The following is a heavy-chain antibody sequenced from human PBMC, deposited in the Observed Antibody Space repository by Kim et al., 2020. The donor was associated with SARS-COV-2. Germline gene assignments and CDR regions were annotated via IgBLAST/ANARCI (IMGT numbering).Heavy chain of an antibody. V-gene: IGHV5-51*01. CDR3: AGALDGTFYWNS. J-gene: IGHJ4*02. CDR2: IYLSNSMP. Sequence: GESLKISCQGSGYSVSNHWLGWVRQMPGKALEWMAIIYLSNSMPKYTPSFRGQVTISADKSISTAYLQWSSLEASDNAIYYCAGALDGTFYWNSWGQGTLVTVSS. CDR1: GYSVSNHW. D-gene: IGHD1-26*01.